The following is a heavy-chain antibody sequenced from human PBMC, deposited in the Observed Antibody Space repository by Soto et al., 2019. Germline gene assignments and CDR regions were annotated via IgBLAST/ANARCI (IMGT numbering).Heavy chain of an antibody. CDR1: GFTFSSYA. CDR3: AKDPPCTNGVCYDDAFDI. J-gene: IGHJ3*02. CDR2: ISGSGGST. Sequence: EVQLLESGGGLVQPGGSLRLSCAASGFTFSSYAMSWVRQAPGKGLEWVSAISGSGGSTYYADSVKGRFTISRDNSKNTLYLQMNSLRAEDTAVYYCAKDPPCTNGVCYDDAFDIWGQGTMVTVSS. V-gene: IGHV3-23*01. D-gene: IGHD2-8*01.